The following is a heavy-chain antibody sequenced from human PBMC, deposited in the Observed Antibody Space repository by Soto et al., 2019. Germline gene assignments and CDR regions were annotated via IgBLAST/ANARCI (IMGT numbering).Heavy chain of an antibody. CDR3: ALGGPNYYDSSFTKFH. J-gene: IGHJ4*02. CDR1: GGTFSSYD. V-gene: IGHV1-69*01. Sequence: QVQLVQSGAEVKKPGSSVKVSCKASGGTFSSYDISWVRQAPGQGLEWMGGIIPIFGTANYAQKFQGRVTITADESTSTAYMELSRLRSEDTAVYYCALGGPNYYDSSFTKFHWGQGTLVTVSS. CDR2: IIPIFGTA. D-gene: IGHD3-22*01.